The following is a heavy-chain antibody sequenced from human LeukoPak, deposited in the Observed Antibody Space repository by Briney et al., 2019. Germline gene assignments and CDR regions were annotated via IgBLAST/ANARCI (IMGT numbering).Heavy chain of an antibody. D-gene: IGHD6-6*01. V-gene: IGHV3-53*01. Sequence: QPGGSLRLSCAASGFIVRGDYMSWVRQAPGKGREWVSAISGGGGTYYADSVKGRFTISRDRSKNTLSLQMNSLRDEDTAVYYCARITEQLVLPTDGLLSDIWGQGTMVTVSS. CDR3: ARITEQLVLPTDGLLSDI. J-gene: IGHJ3*02. CDR2: ISGGGGT. CDR1: GFIVRGDY.